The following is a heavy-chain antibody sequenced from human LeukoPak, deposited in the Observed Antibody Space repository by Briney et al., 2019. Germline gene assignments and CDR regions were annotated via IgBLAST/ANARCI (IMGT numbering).Heavy chain of an antibody. CDR3: NTFNWNSPFDY. J-gene: IGHJ4*02. D-gene: IGHD1-20*01. Sequence: GGSLRLSCTASGFTFSDAWVTWVRQAPGKGLEWAGRIRSKTSGGTTDYAAPVNGRFTISRDDSKNTIFLQMNSLKTEDTAVYYCNTFNWNSPFDYWGQGTLVTVSS. CDR2: IRSKTSGGTT. V-gene: IGHV3-15*01. CDR1: GFTFSDAW.